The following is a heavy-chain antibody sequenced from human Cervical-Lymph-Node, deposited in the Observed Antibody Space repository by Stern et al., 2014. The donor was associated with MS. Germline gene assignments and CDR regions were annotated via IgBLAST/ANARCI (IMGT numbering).Heavy chain of an antibody. Sequence: VQLVESGGGLVKPGGSLRLSCAASRFTFSDYYMSWIRQAPGKGLEWVSYISGSGTTTPYADSVKGRFTTSRDNAKNSLYLQMNSLRVEDTAMYYCVRVGSTVAAGILDYWGQGTLVTVSS. D-gene: IGHD6-13*01. CDR1: RFTFSDYY. V-gene: IGHV3-11*01. J-gene: IGHJ4*02. CDR3: VRVGSTVAAGILDY. CDR2: ISGSGTTT.